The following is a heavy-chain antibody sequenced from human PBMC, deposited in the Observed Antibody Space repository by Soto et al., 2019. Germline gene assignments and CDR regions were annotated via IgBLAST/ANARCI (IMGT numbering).Heavy chain of an antibody. J-gene: IGHJ6*03. CDR2: IDDSGVGT. CDR3: VKGQSSTLSQAGGMDV. Sequence: EVQLLESGGGLVQPGGSLRLSCAASGFTFSTYAMTWVRQAPGKGLEWVSGIDDSGVGTYYADSVKGRLTISRDNSKNMLYPQMGSLRAEDTAVYYCVKGQSSTLSQAGGMDVWGIGSTVTVSS. D-gene: IGHD3-3*02. CDR1: GFTFSTYA. V-gene: IGHV3-23*01.